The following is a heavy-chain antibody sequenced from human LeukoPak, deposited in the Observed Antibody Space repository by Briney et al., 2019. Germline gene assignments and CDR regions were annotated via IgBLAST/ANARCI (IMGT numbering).Heavy chain of an antibody. Sequence: SETLSLTCAVYGGSFSGYYWSWIRQPPGKGLEWIGEINHSGSTNYNPSLKSRVTISVDTSKNQFSLKLSSVTAADTAVYYCARGSSSSWYPQWFDPWGQGTLVTVSS. CDR3: ARGSSSSWYPQWFDP. V-gene: IGHV4-34*01. J-gene: IGHJ5*02. CDR1: GGSFSGYY. D-gene: IGHD6-13*01. CDR2: INHSGST.